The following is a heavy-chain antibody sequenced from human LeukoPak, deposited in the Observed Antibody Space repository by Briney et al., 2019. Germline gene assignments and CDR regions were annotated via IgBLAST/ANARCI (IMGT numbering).Heavy chain of an antibody. Sequence: GESLKISCKGSGYSFTTYWIGWVRQMPGKGLEWMGIIYPGDSDIRYSPSFQGQVTISADKSISTAYLQWSSLKASDTAMCYCARRSYCGGDCYSDYWGQGTLVTVSS. CDR2: IYPGDSDI. CDR3: ARRSYCGGDCYSDY. J-gene: IGHJ4*02. CDR1: GYSFTTYW. D-gene: IGHD2-21*02. V-gene: IGHV5-51*01.